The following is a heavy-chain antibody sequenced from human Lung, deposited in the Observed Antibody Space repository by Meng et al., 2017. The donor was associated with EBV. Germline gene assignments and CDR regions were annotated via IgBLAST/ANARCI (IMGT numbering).Heavy chain of an antibody. V-gene: IGHV7-4-1*02. CDR2: MNTKTGNP. Sequence: QLELVQSGSEWKKPGASVKVSCKASGYTFTRHAINWVRQAPGQGLEWMGWMNTKTGNPTYAQGFTGRFVFSLDTSVSTAYLQISSLKAEDTAMYYCARDDNGAPDYWGQGTLVTVSS. J-gene: IGHJ4*02. CDR3: ARDDNGAPDY. CDR1: GYTFTRHA. D-gene: IGHD1-14*01.